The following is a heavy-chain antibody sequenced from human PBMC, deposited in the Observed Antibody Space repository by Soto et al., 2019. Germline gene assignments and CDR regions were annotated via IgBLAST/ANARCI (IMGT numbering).Heavy chain of an antibody. Sequence: QVQLVESGGGVVQPGRSLRLSCAASGFTFSSYAMHWVRQAPGKGLEWVAVISYDGSNKYYADSVKGRFTISRDNSKNTLYLQMNSLRAEDTAVYYCARDPGIAPLVPGGVWGQGTTVTVSS. CDR3: ARDPGIAPLVPGGV. D-gene: IGHD2-2*01. J-gene: IGHJ6*02. CDR1: GFTFSSYA. V-gene: IGHV3-30-3*01. CDR2: ISYDGSNK.